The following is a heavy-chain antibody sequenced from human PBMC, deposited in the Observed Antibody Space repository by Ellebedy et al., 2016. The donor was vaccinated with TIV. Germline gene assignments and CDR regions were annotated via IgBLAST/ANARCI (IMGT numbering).Heavy chain of an antibody. CDR1: GGSISNYL. V-gene: IGHV4-59*03. CDR2: ISYTGTT. J-gene: IGHJ4*02. Sequence: MPSETLSLTCSVSGGSISNYLWTWIRQPPGKGLEWIGFISYTGTTKTNPSLNSRVTMTFDTSTNQFSLKLTSVTAADTAMYYCAIGSGDGANFYFDYWGQGTLVTVAS. CDR3: AIGSGDGANFYFDY. D-gene: IGHD5-24*01.